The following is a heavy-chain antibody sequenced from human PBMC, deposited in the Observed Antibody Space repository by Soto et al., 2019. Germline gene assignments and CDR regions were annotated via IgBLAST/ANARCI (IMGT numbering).Heavy chain of an antibody. CDR1: GGSFSGYY. J-gene: IGHJ4*02. D-gene: IGHD3-3*01. V-gene: IGHV4-34*01. CDR3: ARGIVWSGYYRYYFDY. CDR2: INHSGST. Sequence: SETLSLTCAVYGGSFSGYYWSWIRQPPGKGLEWIGEINHSGSTNYNPSLKSRVTISVDTSKNQFSLKLSSVTAADTAVYYCARGIVWSGYYRYYFDYWGQGTLVTVSS.